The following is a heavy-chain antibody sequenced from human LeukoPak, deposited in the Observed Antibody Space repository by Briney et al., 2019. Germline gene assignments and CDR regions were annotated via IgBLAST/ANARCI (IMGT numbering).Heavy chain of an antibody. D-gene: IGHD1-26*01. Sequence: SQTLSLTCAVSGGSISSGGYSCSWIRQPPGKGLEWIGYIYHSGSTYYNPSLKSRVTIPVDRSKNQFSLKLSSVTAADTAVYYCARDNFLGGSYNWFDPWGQGTLVTVSS. J-gene: IGHJ5*02. CDR3: ARDNFLGGSYNWFDP. V-gene: IGHV4-30-2*01. CDR2: IYHSGST. CDR1: GGSISSGGYS.